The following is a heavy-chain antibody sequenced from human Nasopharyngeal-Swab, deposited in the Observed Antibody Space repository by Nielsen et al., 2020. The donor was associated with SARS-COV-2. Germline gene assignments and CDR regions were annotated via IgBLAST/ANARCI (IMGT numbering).Heavy chain of an antibody. CDR3: ARDERGYSYGYPDY. V-gene: IGHV3-30*03. J-gene: IGHJ4*02. D-gene: IGHD5-18*01. CDR2: ISYDGSNK. CDR1: GFTFSSYG. Sequence: GESLKISCAASGFTFSSYGMHWVRQAPGKGLEWVAVISYDGSNKYYADSMKGRFTISRDNSKNTLYLQMNSLRAEDTAVYYCARDERGYSYGYPDYWGQGTLVTVSS.